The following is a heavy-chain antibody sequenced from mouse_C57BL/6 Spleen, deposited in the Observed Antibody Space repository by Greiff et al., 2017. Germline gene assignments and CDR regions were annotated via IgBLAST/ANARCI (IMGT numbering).Heavy chain of an antibody. CDR1: GYTFTSYW. CDR2: IDPSDSYT. CDR3: ARRGLRLVDY. D-gene: IGHD2-4*01. J-gene: IGHJ2*01. Sequence: QVQLQQPGAELVMPGASVKLSCKASGYTFTSYWMHWVKQRPGQGLEWIGEIDPSDSYTNYNQKFKGKSTLTVDKSSSTAYMQLSSLTSEDSAVYYCARRGLRLVDYWGQGTTLTVSS. V-gene: IGHV1-69*01.